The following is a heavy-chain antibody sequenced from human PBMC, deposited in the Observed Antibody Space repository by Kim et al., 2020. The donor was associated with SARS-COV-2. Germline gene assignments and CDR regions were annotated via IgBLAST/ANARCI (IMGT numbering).Heavy chain of an antibody. CDR3: ANRCITMVRGVITELDY. Sequence: GGSLRLSCAASGFTVSSNYMSWVRQAPGKGLEWVSLIYRGGSTYYADSVKGRFTISRDNSKNTLYLQMNSLRAEDTAVYYCANRCITMVRGVITELDYWGQGTLVTVSS. CDR1: GFTVSSNY. CDR2: IYRGGST. J-gene: IGHJ4*02. D-gene: IGHD3-10*01. V-gene: IGHV3-53*01.